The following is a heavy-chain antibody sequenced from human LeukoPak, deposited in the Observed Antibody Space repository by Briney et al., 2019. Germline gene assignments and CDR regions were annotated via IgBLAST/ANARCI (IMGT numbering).Heavy chain of an antibody. Sequence: PGGSLRLSCAASGFTFNTYIMNWVRQAPGKGLEWVSSISSSSDYIYYVDSVKGRFTISRDNAKNSLYLQMNSLRAEDTAVYYCARGNIKFDYWGQGTLATVSS. CDR2: ISSSSDYI. J-gene: IGHJ4*02. V-gene: IGHV3-21*01. CDR1: GFTFNTYI. CDR3: ARGNIKFDY.